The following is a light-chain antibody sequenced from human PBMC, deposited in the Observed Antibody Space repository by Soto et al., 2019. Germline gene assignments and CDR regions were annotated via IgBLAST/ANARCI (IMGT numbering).Light chain of an antibody. V-gene: IGKV3-20*01. CDR2: DAS. Sequence: EFVLTQSPGTLSLSPGERVTLSCRASRNVRSNYLAWYQQKPGQAPRLLIYDASSRAAGIPDRFSGGGSGTDFTLPITRLEHEEFAVYHCQQYDGSPRTFGQGTKVDIK. CDR3: QQYDGSPRT. CDR1: RNVRSNY. J-gene: IGKJ1*01.